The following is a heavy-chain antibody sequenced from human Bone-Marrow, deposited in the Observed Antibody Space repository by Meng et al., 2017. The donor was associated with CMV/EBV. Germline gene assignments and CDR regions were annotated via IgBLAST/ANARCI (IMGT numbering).Heavy chain of an antibody. J-gene: IGHJ4*02. Sequence: GGSLRLSCTVSGLIFSNYDMNWVRQAPGKGLEWVSSISSSSSYIYYADSVKGRFTISRDNAKNSLYLQMNSLRAEDTAVYYFARGRSGSFADWGQGTLVTVSS. CDR3: ARGRSGSFAD. V-gene: IGHV3-21*01. D-gene: IGHD1-26*01. CDR1: GLIFSNYD. CDR2: ISSSSSYI.